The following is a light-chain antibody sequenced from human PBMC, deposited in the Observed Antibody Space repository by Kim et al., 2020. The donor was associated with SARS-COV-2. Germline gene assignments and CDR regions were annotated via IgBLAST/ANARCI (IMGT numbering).Light chain of an antibody. Sequence: EIVLTQSPATLSVSPGERATLSCRASQSVSSNLAWYQQQPGQAPRHLIYGASTRATGIPARFSGSGSGTEFTLTISSLQSEDFAVYYCQQYNNWPPITFGQGTRLEIK. CDR2: GAS. CDR3: QQYNNWPPIT. CDR1: QSVSSN. V-gene: IGKV3-15*01. J-gene: IGKJ5*01.